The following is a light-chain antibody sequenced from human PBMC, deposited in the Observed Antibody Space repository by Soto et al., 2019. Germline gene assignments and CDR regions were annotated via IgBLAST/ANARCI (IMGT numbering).Light chain of an antibody. CDR3: LVWESSSDQYV. Sequence: SYELPQPPSVSVAPGQTARITCGGEKVENKNVHWYQQKAGQAHVLVVFDDADRPSGIPDRFSGSYSGNTATLTISRVEAGDEADYYCLVWESSSDQYVFGTGTKVTVL. V-gene: IGLV3-21*02. CDR2: DDA. J-gene: IGLJ1*01. CDR1: KVENKN.